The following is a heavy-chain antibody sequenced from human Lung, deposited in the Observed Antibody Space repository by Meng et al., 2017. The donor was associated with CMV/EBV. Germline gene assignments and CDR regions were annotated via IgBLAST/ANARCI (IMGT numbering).Heavy chain of an antibody. CDR1: GYTITSYA. CDR2: INTNTGNP. J-gene: IGHJ4*02. V-gene: IGHV7-4-1*02. D-gene: IGHD2-15*01. Sequence: QVTLVQSGSDLKKPGASVKVSCKAYGYTITSYAMNWVRQAPGQGLEWMGWINTNTGNPTYAQGFTGRFVFSLDTSVSTAYLQISSLKAADTAVYYCARLYCSGGSCYTIDYWGQGTLVTVSS. CDR3: ARLYCSGGSCYTIDY.